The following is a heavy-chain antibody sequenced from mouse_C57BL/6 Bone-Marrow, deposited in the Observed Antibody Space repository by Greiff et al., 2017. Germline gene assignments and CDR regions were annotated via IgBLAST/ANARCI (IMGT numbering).Heavy chain of an antibody. J-gene: IGHJ3*01. D-gene: IGHD2-12*01. V-gene: IGHV5-6*01. CDR3: ARNSPFAY. CDR1: GFTFSSYG. Sequence: EVKLMESGGDLVKPGGSLKLSCAASGFTFSSYGMSWVRQTPDKRLAWVATFSSGGSYTYYPDSVRGRFTISRDNAKITLYLQMSILKSEDTAMYYCARNSPFAYWGQWTLVTVSA. CDR2: FSSGGSYT.